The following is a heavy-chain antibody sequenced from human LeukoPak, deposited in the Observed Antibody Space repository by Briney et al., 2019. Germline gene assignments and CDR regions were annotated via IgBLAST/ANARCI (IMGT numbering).Heavy chain of an antibody. Sequence: PSETLSLTCTVSGGSISSYYWSWIRQPAAKGLEWIGRFYTSGSTNYNPSLKSRVTMSVDTSKNQFSLNLNSATAADTAVYYCAGGVTTEWFDPWGQGTLVTVSS. CDR3: AGGVTTEWFDP. V-gene: IGHV4-4*07. D-gene: IGHD2-21*02. CDR1: GGSISSYY. J-gene: IGHJ5*02. CDR2: FYTSGST.